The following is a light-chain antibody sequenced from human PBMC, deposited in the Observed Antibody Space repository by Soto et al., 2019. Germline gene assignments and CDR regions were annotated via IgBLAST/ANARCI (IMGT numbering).Light chain of an antibody. V-gene: IGKV3-15*01. Sequence: EIVLTQSPATLSLSPGERATLSCRASQSVSSYLAWYQQKPGQAPRLLIYGESTRATGIPDRLSGSGSGTELNLTISRLQSEDFAVYYCQKYNNWPRTFGQGTKVDIK. CDR3: QKYNNWPRT. J-gene: IGKJ1*01. CDR1: QSVSSY. CDR2: GES.